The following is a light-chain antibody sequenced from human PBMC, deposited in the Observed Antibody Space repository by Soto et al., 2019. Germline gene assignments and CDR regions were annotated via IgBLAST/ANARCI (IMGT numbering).Light chain of an antibody. V-gene: IGLV2-14*01. CDR1: SSDVGGYNY. Sequence: LTQPASVSGSPGQSITISCTGTSSDVGGYNYVSWYQQHPGKAPKFMIYDVSNRPSGVSNRFSGSKSDNTASLTISGPQAEDEADYYCSSYTTSNTRQIVFGTGTKVTVL. J-gene: IGLJ1*01. CDR2: DVS. CDR3: SSYTTSNTRQIV.